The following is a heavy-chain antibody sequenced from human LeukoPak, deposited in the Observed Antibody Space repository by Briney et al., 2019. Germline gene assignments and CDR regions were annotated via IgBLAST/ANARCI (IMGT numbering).Heavy chain of an antibody. Sequence: ASVKVSCKASGYTFTGYYMHWVRQAPGQGLEWMGWINPSSGGTNYAQKFQGRVTMTRDTSISTAYMELNRLRSDDTAVYYCARDVGEYCSGTSCYASDKWGRGTLVTVSS. CDR2: INPSSGGT. D-gene: IGHD2-2*01. J-gene: IGHJ4*02. CDR1: GYTFTGYY. V-gene: IGHV1-2*02. CDR3: ARDVGEYCSGTSCYASDK.